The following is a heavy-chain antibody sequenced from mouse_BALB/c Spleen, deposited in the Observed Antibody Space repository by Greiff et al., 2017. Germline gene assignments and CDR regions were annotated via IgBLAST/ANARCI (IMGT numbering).Heavy chain of an antibody. J-gene: IGHJ3*01. CDR1: GFAFSSYD. V-gene: IGHV5-12-1*01. CDR3: SRHGWLAWFAY. D-gene: IGHD1-2*01. Sequence: EVQLVESGGGLVKPGGSLKLSCAASGFAFSSYDMSWVRQTPEKRLEWVAYISSGGGSTYYPDTVKGRFTISRDNAKNTLYLQMSSLKSEDTAMYNCSRHGWLAWFAYWGQGTLVTVSA. CDR2: ISSGGGST.